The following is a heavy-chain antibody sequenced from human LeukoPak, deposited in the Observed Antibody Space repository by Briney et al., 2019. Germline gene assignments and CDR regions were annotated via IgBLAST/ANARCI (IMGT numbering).Heavy chain of an antibody. J-gene: IGHJ6*02. CDR2: ISAYNGNT. CDR3: ARDCSSTSCYMNYYGMDV. Sequence: ASVKVSCKASGYTFTSYGISWVRQAPGQGLEWMGWISAYNGNTNYAQKLQGRVTMTTDTSTSTAYMELRSLRSDDTAVYYCARDCSSTSCYMNYYGMDVWGQGTTVTVSS. D-gene: IGHD2-2*02. V-gene: IGHV1-18*01. CDR1: GYTFTSYG.